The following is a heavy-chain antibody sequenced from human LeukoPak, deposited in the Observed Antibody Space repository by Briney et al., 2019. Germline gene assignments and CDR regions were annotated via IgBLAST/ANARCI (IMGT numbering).Heavy chain of an antibody. J-gene: IGHJ6*04. Sequence: ASVKVSCKASGYMFTSYGLSWVRQAPGQGLEWMGWISAYNGNTRYAQKFQGRVTMTTDTSTRTAYMEMRSLRSDDTAVYYCARDRRCRAVANPYYYNGMDVWGEGTTVTVSS. V-gene: IGHV1-18*01. CDR1: GYMFTSYG. CDR2: ISAYNGNT. D-gene: IGHD5-12*01. CDR3: ARDRRCRAVANPYYYNGMDV.